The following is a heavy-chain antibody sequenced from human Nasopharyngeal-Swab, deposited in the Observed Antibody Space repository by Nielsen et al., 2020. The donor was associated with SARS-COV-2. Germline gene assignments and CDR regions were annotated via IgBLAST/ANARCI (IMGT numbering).Heavy chain of an antibody. CDR1: GGSFSNFA. CDR3: VRDYDYVWGITRPHFDY. V-gene: IGHV1-69*10. J-gene: IGHJ4*01. CDR2: IIAAPGLI. D-gene: IGHD3-16*01. Sequence: SSVQVSCKASGGSFSNFAISWVRQAPVQGLEWIGRIIAAPGLIYYAQKFRGRVSIAADKSTRTAYMDLSSLRSEDTAVYYCVRDYDYVWGITRPHFDYWGHGSLVTVSS.